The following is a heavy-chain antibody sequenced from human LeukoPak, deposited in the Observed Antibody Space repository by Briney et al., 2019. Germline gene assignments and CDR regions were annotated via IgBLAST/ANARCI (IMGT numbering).Heavy chain of an antibody. V-gene: IGHV3-21*01. CDR2: ISSSSSYI. J-gene: IGHJ4*02. D-gene: IGHD5-12*01. Sequence: GGSLRLSCAASGFTFSSYSMNWVRQAPGKGLEWVSSISSSSSYIYYADSVKGRFTISRDNAKNSLYLQMNSLRAEDTAVYYCAREFRREYSGYEAAGYWGQGTLVTVSS. CDR3: AREFRREYSGYEAAGY. CDR1: GFTFSSYS.